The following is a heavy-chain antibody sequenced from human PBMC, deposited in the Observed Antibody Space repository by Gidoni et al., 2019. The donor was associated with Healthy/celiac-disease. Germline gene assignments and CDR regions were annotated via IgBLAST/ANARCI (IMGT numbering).Heavy chain of an antibody. Sequence: EVQLLESGGGLVQPGGSLRLSCAASGFTFSSYAMSWVRQAPGKGLDCVSAISGSGVSTYYADSVKGRFTISRDNSKNTLYLQMNSLRAEDTAVYYCAKDLVSPTHGWFDPWGQGTLVTVSS. D-gene: IGHD2-15*01. CDR1: GFTFSSYA. CDR3: AKDLVSPTHGWFDP. V-gene: IGHV3-23*01. CDR2: ISGSGVST. J-gene: IGHJ5*02.